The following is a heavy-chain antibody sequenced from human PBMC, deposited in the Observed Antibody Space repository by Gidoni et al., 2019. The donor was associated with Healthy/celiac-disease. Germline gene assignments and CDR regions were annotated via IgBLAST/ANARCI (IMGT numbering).Heavy chain of an antibody. V-gene: IGHV4-59*08. D-gene: IGHD6-6*01. CDR2: IYYSGST. CDR1: GGSISSDY. Sequence: QVQLQESGPGLATPSEPLSLTCPVSGGSISSDYWSWLRQHAGKGLEWLGYIYYSGSTNYNPSLKSRVDISEDTSKNQFSLKLSSVTAADTAVYYCARYSSSHVIDYWGQGTLVTVSS. CDR3: ARYSSSHVIDY. J-gene: IGHJ4*02.